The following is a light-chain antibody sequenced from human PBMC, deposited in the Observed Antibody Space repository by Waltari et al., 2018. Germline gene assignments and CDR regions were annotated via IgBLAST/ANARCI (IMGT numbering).Light chain of an antibody. Sequence: DIVMTQSPDSLGVSLGERATINGKSSQTVLFNSNDKNYLSWYQQKPGQPPKLLIYWASTRESGVPDRFSGSGSGTDFTLTISALQAEDVAVYYCQQYYTSPFTFGPGTIVDLK. CDR3: QQYYTSPFT. J-gene: IGKJ3*01. CDR2: WAS. V-gene: IGKV4-1*01. CDR1: QTVLFNSNDKNY.